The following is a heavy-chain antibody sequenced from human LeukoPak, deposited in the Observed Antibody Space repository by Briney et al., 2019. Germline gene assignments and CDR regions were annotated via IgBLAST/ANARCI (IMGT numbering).Heavy chain of an antibody. CDR2: ISYDGSNK. Sequence: PGGSLRLSCAASGFTLSSYGMHWVRQAPGKGLEWVAVISYDGSNKYYADSVKGRFTISRDNSKNTLYLQMNSLRAEDTAVYYCAKERYFDWLSPHWFDPWGQGTLVTVSS. D-gene: IGHD3-9*01. CDR1: GFTLSSYG. V-gene: IGHV3-30*18. CDR3: AKERYFDWLSPHWFDP. J-gene: IGHJ5*02.